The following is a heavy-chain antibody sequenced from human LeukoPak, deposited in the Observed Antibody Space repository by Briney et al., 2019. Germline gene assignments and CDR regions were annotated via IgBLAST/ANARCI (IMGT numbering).Heavy chain of an antibody. CDR1: GFTFGGYG. J-gene: IGHJ4*02. CDR3: TRYNNDHFDY. V-gene: IGHV3-33*01. CDR2: IAYDGSRA. D-gene: IGHD1-14*01. Sequence: GGSLRLSCAGSGFTFGGYGMHWFRQTPGKGLEWVAVIAYDGSRAFYADSVKGRFTISRDNSKNTMSVQMDDLRAEDTAVYYCTRYNNDHFDYWGQGTLITVSS.